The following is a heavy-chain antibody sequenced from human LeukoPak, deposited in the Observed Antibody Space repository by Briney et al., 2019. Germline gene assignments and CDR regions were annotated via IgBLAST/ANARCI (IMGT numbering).Heavy chain of an antibody. Sequence: ASVKVSCKASGYTFTSYGISWVRQAPGQGLEWMRWISAYNGNTNYAQKLQGRVTMTTDTSTSTAYMELRSLRSDDTAVYYCARESLWFGELPFDYWGQGTLVTVSS. V-gene: IGHV1-18*04. D-gene: IGHD3-10*01. CDR1: GYTFTSYG. CDR3: ARESLWFGELPFDY. CDR2: ISAYNGNT. J-gene: IGHJ4*02.